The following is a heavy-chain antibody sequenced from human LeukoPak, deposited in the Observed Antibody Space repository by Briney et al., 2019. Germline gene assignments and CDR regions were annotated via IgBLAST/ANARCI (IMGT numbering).Heavy chain of an antibody. CDR2: IDWDDDK. V-gene: IGHV2-70*11. Sequence: SGPALVKPTPTLTLTCTCSGFSLSTSGMCVSWIRQPPGKALEWLARIDWDDDKYYSTSLKTRLTISKDTSKNQVVLTMTNMDPVDTATYYCAGGTAMVSVSFDYWGQGTLVTVSS. J-gene: IGHJ4*02. CDR3: AGGTAMVSVSFDY. D-gene: IGHD5-18*01. CDR1: GFSLSTSGMC.